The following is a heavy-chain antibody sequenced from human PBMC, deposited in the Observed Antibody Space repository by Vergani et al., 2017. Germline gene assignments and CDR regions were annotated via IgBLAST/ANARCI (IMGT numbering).Heavy chain of an antibody. V-gene: IGHV3-48*01. D-gene: IGHD6-6*01. CDR3: ARDFIAARTYAY. J-gene: IGHJ4*02. CDR1: GFTFGSSS. Sequence: EVQLVESGGGLVQPGGSLRLSCAASGFTFGSSSMNWVRQAPGKGLEWVSYISSSSSTIYYADSVKGRFTISRDNAKNSLYLQMNSLRAEDTAVYYCARDFIAARTYAYWGQGTLVTVSS. CDR2: ISSSSSTI.